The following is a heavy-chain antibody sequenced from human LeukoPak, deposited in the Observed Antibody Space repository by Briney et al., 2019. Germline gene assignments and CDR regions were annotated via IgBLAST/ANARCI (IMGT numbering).Heavy chain of an antibody. CDR1: GGSISSHY. J-gene: IGHJ4*02. Sequence: SETLSLTCTVSGGSISSHYWSWIRQPPGKGLERIGYSYNSGSTNYNPSLQSRGPISGDPSKNQFSLKLSSVTAADTAVYYCARAGVRAPRDWGQGTLVTVSS. D-gene: IGHD3-10*01. CDR3: ARAGVRAPRD. V-gene: IGHV4-59*11. CDR2: SYNSGST.